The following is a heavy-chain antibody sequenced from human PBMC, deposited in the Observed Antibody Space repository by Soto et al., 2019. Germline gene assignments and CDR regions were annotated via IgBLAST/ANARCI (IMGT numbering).Heavy chain of an antibody. CDR3: VAKGYGSDYYYYGMDV. Sequence: GSLRLSCAASGFTFSSYAMSWVRQAPGKGLEWVSAISGSGGSTYYADSVKGRFTISRDNSKNTLYLQMNSLRAEDTAVYYCVAKGYGSDYYYYGMDVWGQGTTVTVSS. CDR1: GFTFSSYA. D-gene: IGHD3-10*01. V-gene: IGHV3-23*01. CDR2: ISGSGGST. J-gene: IGHJ6*02.